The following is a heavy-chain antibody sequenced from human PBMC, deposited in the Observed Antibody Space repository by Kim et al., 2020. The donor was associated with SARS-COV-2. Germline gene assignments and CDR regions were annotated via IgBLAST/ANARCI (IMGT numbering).Heavy chain of an antibody. Sequence: AKDRFTISRDNSKNTLYLQMNSLRAEDTAVYYCAKHYYDSSPLYAFDIWGQGTMVTVSS. J-gene: IGHJ3*02. CDR3: AKHYYDSSPLYAFDI. D-gene: IGHD3-22*01. V-gene: IGHV3-23*01.